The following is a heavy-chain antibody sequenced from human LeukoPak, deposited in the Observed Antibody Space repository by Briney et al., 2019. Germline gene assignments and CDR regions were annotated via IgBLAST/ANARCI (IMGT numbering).Heavy chain of an antibody. Sequence: PGGSLRLSCAGSGFTFSSYSMNWVRQAPGKGLEWVSYISSSSSTIYYADSVKGRFTISRDNAKNSLYLQMNSLRAVDTAVYYCARDRRYYYGSGSQGDYWGQGTLVTVSS. CDR2: ISSSSSTI. V-gene: IGHV3-48*04. CDR3: ARDRRYYYGSGSQGDY. J-gene: IGHJ4*02. CDR1: GFTFSSYS. D-gene: IGHD3-10*01.